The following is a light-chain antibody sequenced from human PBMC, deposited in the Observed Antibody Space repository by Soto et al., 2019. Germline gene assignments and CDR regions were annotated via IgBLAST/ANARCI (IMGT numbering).Light chain of an antibody. CDR1: SSNIGSNT. V-gene: IGLV1-44*01. CDR3: AAWDERLNGHYV. J-gene: IGLJ1*01. Sequence: QSVLTQPPSASGTPGQRVTISCSGSSSNIGSNTVNWYQHLPGTAPELLIYSNYQRPSGVPDRFSGSKSGTSASLVISGLKSEDEAEYYCAAWDERLNGHYVSGSGSMVTVL. CDR2: SNY.